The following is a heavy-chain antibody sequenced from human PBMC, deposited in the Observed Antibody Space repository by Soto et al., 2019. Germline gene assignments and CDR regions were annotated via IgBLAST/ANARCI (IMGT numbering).Heavy chain of an antibody. Sequence: VGSLRLSCAASGFTFDDYTMHWVRQAPGKGLEWVSLISWEGVTTYYADSVKGRFTISRDNIKYSLYLQMNDLTTEDTALYYCARDPYAMDVWGQGTTVTVSS. CDR3: ARDPYAMDV. CDR2: ISWEGVTT. J-gene: IGHJ6*02. CDR1: GFTFDDYT. V-gene: IGHV3-43*01.